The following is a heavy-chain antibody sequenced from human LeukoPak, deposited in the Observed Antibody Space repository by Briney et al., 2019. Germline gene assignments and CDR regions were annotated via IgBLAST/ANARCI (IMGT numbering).Heavy chain of an antibody. CDR1: GFTFSSYA. CDR2: ISGSGSST. J-gene: IGHJ5*02. D-gene: IGHD4-23*01. V-gene: IGHV3-23*01. CDR3: AKGSGYGGNSEVRS. Sequence: PGGSLRLPCAAYGFTFSSYAMSWVRQAPGKGLEWVSAISGSGSSTYYAASVKGRFTISRDNSKNTLYLQMNSLRAEDTAIYYCAKGSGYGGNSEVRSWGQGTLVTVSS.